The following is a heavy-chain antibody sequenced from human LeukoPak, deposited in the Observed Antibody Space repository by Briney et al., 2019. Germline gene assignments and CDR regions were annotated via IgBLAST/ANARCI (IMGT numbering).Heavy chain of an antibody. CDR1: GFTFDDYS. V-gene: IGHV3-43*01. J-gene: IGHJ6*02. CDR3: AKDEGRDSSSWYLGRSGYYGMDV. D-gene: IGHD6-13*01. Sequence: GGSLRLSCAASGFTFDDYSMHWVRQAPGKGLEWVSLLNWDGGSTYYADSVKGRFTISRDNSKNTLYLQMNSLRAEDTAVYYCAKDEGRDSSSWYLGRSGYYGMDVWAKGPRSPSP. CDR2: LNWDGGST.